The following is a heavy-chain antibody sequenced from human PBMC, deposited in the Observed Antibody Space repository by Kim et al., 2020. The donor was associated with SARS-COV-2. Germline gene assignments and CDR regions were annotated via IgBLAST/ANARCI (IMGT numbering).Heavy chain of an antibody. Sequence: KYHQKLQGRVTITRDTSASTAYMELSSLRSEDTAVYYCAVWGSYRSFDYWGQGTLVTVSS. J-gene: IGHJ4*02. D-gene: IGHD3-16*02. CDR3: AVWGSYRSFDY. V-gene: IGHV1-3*01.